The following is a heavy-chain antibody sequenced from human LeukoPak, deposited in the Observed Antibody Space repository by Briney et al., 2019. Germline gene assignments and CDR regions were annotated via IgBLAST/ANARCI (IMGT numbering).Heavy chain of an antibody. CDR2: IYHSGNT. Sequence: SETLSLTCTVSGYSISSGYYWGWIRQPPGKGLEWIGSIYHSGNTYYNPSLKSRVTISVDTSKNQFSLRLSSVTAADTAVYYCATRYCGGDCYPYYFDHWGQGALVTVSS. J-gene: IGHJ4*02. V-gene: IGHV4-38-2*02. CDR1: GYSISSGYY. CDR3: ATRYCGGDCYPYYFDH. D-gene: IGHD2-21*02.